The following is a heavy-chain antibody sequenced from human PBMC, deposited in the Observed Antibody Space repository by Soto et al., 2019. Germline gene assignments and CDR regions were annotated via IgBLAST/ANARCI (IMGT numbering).Heavy chain of an antibody. CDR2: SYHSGST. V-gene: IGHV4-38-2*02. CDR1: GSSISSVYY. J-gene: IGHJ4*02. CDR3: ARDYDSWSGHFDY. D-gene: IGHD3-3*01. Sequence: SETLSFTFAVSGSSISSVYYCGWIRQPPGKGLEWSGSSYHSGSTYYNPSLKSRVTISVDTSKNQFSLKLSSVTAADTAVYYCARDYDSWSGHFDYWGQGTLVTVSS.